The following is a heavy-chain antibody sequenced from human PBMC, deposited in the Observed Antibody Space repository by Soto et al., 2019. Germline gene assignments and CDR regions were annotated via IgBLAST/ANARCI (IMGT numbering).Heavy chain of an antibody. D-gene: IGHD6-19*01. Sequence: ASVKVSCKASGYIFTGYYMHWVRQAPGQGLEWMGWINPNSGDTNYTQKFQGWVTMARDTSISTAYMELSRLRSDDTAVYYCATSRISIAVAGETEYYFDYWGQGTLVTVSS. CDR3: ATSRISIAVAGETEYYFDY. V-gene: IGHV1-2*04. CDR1: GYIFTGYY. J-gene: IGHJ4*02. CDR2: INPNSGDT.